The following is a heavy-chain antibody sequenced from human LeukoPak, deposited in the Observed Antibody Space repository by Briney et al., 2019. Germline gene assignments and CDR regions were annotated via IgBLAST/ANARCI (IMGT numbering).Heavy chain of an antibody. Sequence: SETLSLTCIVSGDSISSYYWSWIRQSPGKGLEWIGYIHYTGSTDYNPSLKSRVAISVDTSKNQFSLKLTSVTAADTAVYYCARAMTGNPRFDPWGQGTLVTVSS. V-gene: IGHV4-59*01. CDR2: IHYTGST. J-gene: IGHJ5*02. CDR3: ARAMTGNPRFDP. CDR1: GDSISSYY. D-gene: IGHD3-9*01.